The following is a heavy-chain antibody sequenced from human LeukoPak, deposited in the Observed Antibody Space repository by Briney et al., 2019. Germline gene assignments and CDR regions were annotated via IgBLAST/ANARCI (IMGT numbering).Heavy chain of an antibody. CDR2: INPNSGGT. J-gene: IGHJ4*02. CDR3: ASALNYYDSTSQEGN. Sequence: GASVKVSCKASGYTFTGYYMHWVRQAPGQGLEWMGWINPNSGGTNFAQKFQGRVTQTRDTSISTAYMELSRLRSDDTAVYYCASALNYYDSTSQEGNWGQGTLVTVSS. CDR1: GYTFTGYY. V-gene: IGHV1-2*02. D-gene: IGHD3-22*01.